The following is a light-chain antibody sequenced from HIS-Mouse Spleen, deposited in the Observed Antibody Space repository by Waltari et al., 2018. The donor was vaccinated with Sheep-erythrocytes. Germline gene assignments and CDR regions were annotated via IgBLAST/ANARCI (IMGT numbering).Light chain of an antibody. CDR3: QQFNSYPPT. Sequence: AIQLTQSPSSLSASVGDRVTITCRASQGISSALAWYQQKPGKAPKLLIYDASSLESGVPSRFSGSGSATDFTLTISSLQPEDFATYYCQQFNSYPPTFGQGTRLEIK. CDR1: QGISSA. J-gene: IGKJ5*01. V-gene: IGKV1-13*02. CDR2: DAS.